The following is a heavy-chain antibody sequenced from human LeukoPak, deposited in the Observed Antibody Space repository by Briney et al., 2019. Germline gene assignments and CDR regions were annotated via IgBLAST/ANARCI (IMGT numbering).Heavy chain of an antibody. CDR3: ARGIAVAPMANWFDP. J-gene: IGHJ5*02. V-gene: IGHV1-18*01. D-gene: IGHD6-19*01. Sequence: ASVKVSCRAGGYTFISYGLSWVRQAPGQGLEWMGWINNGNTRYAENLQGRLTLTTDTSTSTAYMELRSLRSDDTAVYYCARGIAVAPMANWFDPWGQGTLVTVSS. CDR2: INNGNT. CDR1: GYTFISYG.